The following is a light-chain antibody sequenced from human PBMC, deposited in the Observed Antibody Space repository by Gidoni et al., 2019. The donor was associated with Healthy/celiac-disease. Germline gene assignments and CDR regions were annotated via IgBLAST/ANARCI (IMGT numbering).Light chain of an antibody. CDR3: QQYNNWPPT. Sequence: EIVMTQSPATLSVSPGERATRSCRASQSVSSNVAWYQQKPGQAPRLLIYGASTRATGIPARFSGSGSGTEFTLTISSLQSEDFAVYYCQQYNNWPPTFGQGTKLEIK. CDR2: GAS. V-gene: IGKV3-15*01. CDR1: QSVSSN. J-gene: IGKJ1*01.